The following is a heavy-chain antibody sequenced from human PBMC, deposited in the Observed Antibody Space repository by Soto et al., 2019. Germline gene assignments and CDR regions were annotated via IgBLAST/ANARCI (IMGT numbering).Heavy chain of an antibody. CDR2: ISSSSSYI. J-gene: IGHJ4*02. Sequence: EVQLVESGGGLVQPGGSLRLSCAASGFTFSSYSMNWVRQAPGKGLEWVSSISSSSSYIYYADSVKGRFTISRDNAKNSLYLQMNSLRAEDTAVYYCARDHYGDYDFDYWGQGTLVTVSS. CDR1: GFTFSSYS. V-gene: IGHV3-21*01. CDR3: ARDHYGDYDFDY. D-gene: IGHD4-17*01.